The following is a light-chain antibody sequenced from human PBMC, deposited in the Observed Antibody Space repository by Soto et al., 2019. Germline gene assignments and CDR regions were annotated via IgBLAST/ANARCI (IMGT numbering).Light chain of an antibody. CDR3: QQYGRSPQT. V-gene: IGKV3-20*01. Sequence: EIVLTHSPGTLSLSPGERATLSCRPSQSVSTSYPASYQKQPGQPPTLPIDGATSRATGIPDRFRGSASGTDFALTISSLDPEDFAVYYCQQYGRSPQTFGQGTKVDIK. J-gene: IGKJ1*01. CDR2: GAT. CDR1: QSVSTSY.